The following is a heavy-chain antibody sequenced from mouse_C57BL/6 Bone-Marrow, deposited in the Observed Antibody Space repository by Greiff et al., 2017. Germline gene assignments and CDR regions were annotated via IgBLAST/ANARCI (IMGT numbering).Heavy chain of an antibody. CDR3: ARSYGYYRFAY. J-gene: IGHJ3*01. CDR2: IDPSDSYT. Sequence: FTSYWMHWVKQRPGQGLEWIGEIDPSDSYTNYNHKFKGKSTLTVDKSSSSAYMQLSSLTSEDSAVYYCARSYGYYRFAYWGQGTLVTVSA. V-gene: IGHV1-69*01. CDR1: FTSYW. D-gene: IGHD2-3*01.